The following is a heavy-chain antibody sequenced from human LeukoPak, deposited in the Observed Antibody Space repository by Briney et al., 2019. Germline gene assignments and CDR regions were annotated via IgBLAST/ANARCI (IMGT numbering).Heavy chain of an antibody. CDR2: IYYSGST. Sequence: PSETLSLTCTVSGGSISSYYWSWIRQPPGKGLEWIGYIYYSGSTNYNPSLKSRVTISVDTSKNQFSLKLSSVTAADTAVYYCARAVDYSNYELDYWGQGTLVTVSS. J-gene: IGHJ4*02. V-gene: IGHV4-59*01. CDR3: ARAVDYSNYELDY. CDR1: GGSISSYY. D-gene: IGHD4-11*01.